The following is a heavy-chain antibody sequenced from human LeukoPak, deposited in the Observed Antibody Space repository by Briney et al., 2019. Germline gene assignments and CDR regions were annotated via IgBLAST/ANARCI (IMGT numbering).Heavy chain of an antibody. V-gene: IGHV3-30-3*01. CDR2: ISYDGSNK. CDR1: GFTFSSYA. Sequence: GGSLRLSCAASGFTFSSYAMHWVRQAPGKGLGWVAVISYDGSNKYYADSVKGRFTISRDNSKNTLYLQMNSLRAEDTAVYYCARDGLDIVVVPAAYYYYGMDVWGQGTTVTVSS. CDR3: ARDGLDIVVVPAAYYYYGMDV. D-gene: IGHD2-2*03. J-gene: IGHJ6*02.